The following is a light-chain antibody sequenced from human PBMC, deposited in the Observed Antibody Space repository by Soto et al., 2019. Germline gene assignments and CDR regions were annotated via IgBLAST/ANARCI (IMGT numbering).Light chain of an antibody. Sequence: EIVLTQSPGTLSLSPGERATLSCRASQSVSSSYLAWYQQKPGQAPRLLIYGASSRATGIAARFSGSGSGTDFTLTISRLEPEDFATYYCQQYNPYSPWTFGQGTKVDIK. CDR1: QSVSSSY. V-gene: IGKV3-20*01. J-gene: IGKJ1*01. CDR3: QQYNPYSPWT. CDR2: GAS.